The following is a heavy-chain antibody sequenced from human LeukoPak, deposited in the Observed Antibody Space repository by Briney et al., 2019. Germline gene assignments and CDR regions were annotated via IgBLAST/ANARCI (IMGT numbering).Heavy chain of an antibody. Sequence: SETLSLTCAVSGGSISSYYWSWIRQPPGKGLEWIGYIYYSGSTNYNPSLKSRVTISVDTSKNQFSLKLSFVTAADTAVYYCARAGTYDILTGYTTGGYGMDVWGQGTTVTVSS. CDR3: ARAGTYDILTGYTTGGYGMDV. CDR2: IYYSGST. V-gene: IGHV4-59*01. J-gene: IGHJ6*02. CDR1: GGSISSYY. D-gene: IGHD3-9*01.